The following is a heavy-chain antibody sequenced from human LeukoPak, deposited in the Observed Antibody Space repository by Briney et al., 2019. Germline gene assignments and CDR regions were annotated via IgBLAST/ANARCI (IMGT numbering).Heavy chain of an antibody. V-gene: IGHV3-11*04. J-gene: IGHJ6*03. CDR2: ISSSGSAM. D-gene: IGHD2-15*01. CDR3: ARTGYCSGGRCYGSSYYYMDV. CDR1: GFTFSDYY. Sequence: PGGSLGLSCVVSGFTFSDYYMTWIRQAPGKGLEWVSYISSSGSAMHYTDSVKGRFTISRDNAKNSLYLQMNSLRGEDTALYYCARTGYCSGGRCYGSSYYYMDVWGKGTTVTVSS.